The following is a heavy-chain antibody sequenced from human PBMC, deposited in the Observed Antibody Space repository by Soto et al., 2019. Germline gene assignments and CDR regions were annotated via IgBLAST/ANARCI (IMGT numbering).Heavy chain of an antibody. CDR3: ARRGLAPTDY. D-gene: IGHD6-19*01. CDR2: ISAIGGNT. J-gene: IGHJ4*02. V-gene: IGHV3-23*01. CDR1: GFTFNNYA. Sequence: GGSLRLSCAASGFTFNNYAMTWVRQAPGKGLEWVSAISAIGGNTYYADSVKGRFTISRDNSKNTLYLQMNSLRVEDTAVYYCARRGLAPTDYWGQGTLVTVSS.